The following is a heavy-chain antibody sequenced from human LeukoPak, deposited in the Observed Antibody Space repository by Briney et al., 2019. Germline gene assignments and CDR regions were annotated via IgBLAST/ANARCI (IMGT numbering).Heavy chain of an antibody. CDR1: GGSISSYY. CDR2: ISYSGST. J-gene: IGHJ4*02. Sequence: SETLSLTCTASGGSISSYYWSWIRQPPGKGLEWIGYISYSGSTNYNPSLKSRVTISVDTSKNQFSLKLSSVTAADTAVYYCARQSLQGSGYLPFDYWGQGTLVTVSS. CDR3: ARQSLQGSGYLPFDY. V-gene: IGHV4-59*08. D-gene: IGHD3-22*01.